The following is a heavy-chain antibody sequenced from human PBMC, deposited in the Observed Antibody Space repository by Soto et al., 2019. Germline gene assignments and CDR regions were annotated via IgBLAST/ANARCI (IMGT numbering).Heavy chain of an antibody. CDR1: GFTFSSYA. CDR2: ISYDGSNK. J-gene: IGHJ5*02. CDR3: ARDPGVRGGGWFDP. V-gene: IGHV3-30-3*01. Sequence: GGSLRLSCAASGFTFSSYAMHWVRQAPGKGLEWVAVISYDGSNKYYADSVKGRFTISRDNSKNTLYLQMNSLRAEDTAVYYCARDPGVRGGGWFDPWGQGTLVTVSS. D-gene: IGHD3-10*01.